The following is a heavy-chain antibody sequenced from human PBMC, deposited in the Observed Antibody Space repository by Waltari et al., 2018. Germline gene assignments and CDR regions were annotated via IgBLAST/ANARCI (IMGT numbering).Heavy chain of an antibody. CDR2: INPNRGGT. D-gene: IGHD2-2*01. CDR1: GGSISSSSYY. J-gene: IGHJ4*02. Sequence: QLQLQESGPGLVKPSETLSLTCTVSGGSISSSSYYWGWIRQPPGKGLEWMGRINPNRGGTNYAQKFQGRGTMTRDTSISTAYMELSRLRSDDTAVYYCARGSCSSTSCYVIDYWGQGTLVTVSS. V-gene: IGHV1-2*06. CDR3: ARGSCSSTSCYVIDY.